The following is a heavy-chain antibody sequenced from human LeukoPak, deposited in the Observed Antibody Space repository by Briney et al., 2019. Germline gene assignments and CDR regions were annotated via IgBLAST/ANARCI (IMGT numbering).Heavy chain of an antibody. CDR3: AREHLYYYGSGGYGGMDV. V-gene: IGHV3-11*06. CDR1: GFTFSDYY. D-gene: IGHD3-10*01. CDR2: ISSSSSYT. J-gene: IGHJ6*04. Sequence: GGSLRLSCAASGFTFSDYYMSWIRQAPGKGLEWVSYISSSSSYTNYADSVKGRFTISRDNAKNSLYLQMNSLRAEDTAVYYCAREHLYYYGSGGYGGMDVWGKGTTVTVSS.